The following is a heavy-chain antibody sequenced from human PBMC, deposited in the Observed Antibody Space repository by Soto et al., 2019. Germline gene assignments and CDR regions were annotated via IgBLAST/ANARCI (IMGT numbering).Heavy chain of an antibody. Sequence: SETLSLTCTVSGGSVSSGDYYWSWIRQPPGKGLEWIGYIYYSGNTNYNPSLKSRVIISVDTSKNLFSLKLTSVTAADTAVYYCARIPVDTSMIYWLDPWGQGTLVTVSS. V-gene: IGHV4-61*08. J-gene: IGHJ5*02. CDR3: ARIPVDTSMIYWLDP. CDR1: GGSVSSGDYY. D-gene: IGHD5-18*01. CDR2: IYYSGNT.